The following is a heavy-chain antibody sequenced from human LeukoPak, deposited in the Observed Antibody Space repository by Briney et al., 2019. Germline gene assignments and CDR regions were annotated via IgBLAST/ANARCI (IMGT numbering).Heavy chain of an antibody. CDR2: IYYSGIT. J-gene: IGHJ4*02. Sequence: SETLSLTCTVSGGSISSNYWTWIRQPPGKGLEWIGYIYYSGITNYNPSLKSRVTISVDTSKNRFSLKLSSVTAADTAVYYCARARMATITSFDYWGQGTLVTVSS. D-gene: IGHD5-24*01. CDR3: ARARMATITSFDY. V-gene: IGHV4-59*01. CDR1: GGSISSNY.